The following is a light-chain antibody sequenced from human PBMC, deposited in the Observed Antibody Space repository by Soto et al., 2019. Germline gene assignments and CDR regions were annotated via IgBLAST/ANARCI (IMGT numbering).Light chain of an antibody. Sequence: EIVLTQSPATLSLSPGERATLSCRASQSVSSSYLAWYQQKPGQAPRLLIYGASSRATGIPDRFSGSGSGTDFTLTISRLEPEDFAVYFCHQRYNWPRVTFGQGTRLEIK. CDR1: QSVSSSY. CDR3: HQRYNWPRVT. V-gene: IGKV3D-20*02. J-gene: IGKJ5*01. CDR2: GAS.